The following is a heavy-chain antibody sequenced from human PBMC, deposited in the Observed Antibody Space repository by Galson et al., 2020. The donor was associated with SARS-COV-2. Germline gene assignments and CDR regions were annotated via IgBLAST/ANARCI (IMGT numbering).Heavy chain of an antibody. CDR3: SREGWQGGY. CDR1: GFTFNDFW. V-gene: IGHV3-7*01. CDR2: IKGDGSET. Sequence: GGSLRLSCAASGFTFNDFWMSWFRQAPGKGLEWVANIKGDGSETNYADFVKGRFSISRDNAANSLYLQMNSLRVEDSAVYYCSREGWQGGYWGQGTRVTVSS. J-gene: IGHJ4*02. D-gene: IGHD6-19*01.